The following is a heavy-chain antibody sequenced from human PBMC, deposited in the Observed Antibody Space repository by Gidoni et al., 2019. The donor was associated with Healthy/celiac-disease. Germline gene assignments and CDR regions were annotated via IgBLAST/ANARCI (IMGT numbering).Heavy chain of an antibody. J-gene: IGHJ6*02. Sequence: EVQLVESGGGLVQPGGSLRLSCAASGFTFSSYDMHWVRQATGKGLEWVSAIGTAGDTYYPGSVKGRFTISRENAKNSLYLQMNSLRAGDTAVYYCARAHFFVSSGSKTYYYYGMDVWGQGTTVTVSS. V-gene: IGHV3-13*01. CDR3: ARAHFFVSSGSKTYYYYGMDV. D-gene: IGHD3-22*01. CDR2: IGTAGDT. CDR1: GFTFSSYD.